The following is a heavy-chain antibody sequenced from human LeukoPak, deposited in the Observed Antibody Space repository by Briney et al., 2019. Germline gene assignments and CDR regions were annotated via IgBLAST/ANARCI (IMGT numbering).Heavy chain of an antibody. CDR3: ASSYYYDSSGY. Sequence: GGSLRLSCAASGFTFSSYAMSWVRQAPGKELEWVSAISGSGGSTYYADSVKGRFTISRDNSKNTLYLQMNSLRAEDTAVYYCASSYYYDSSGYWGQVTLVTVSS. D-gene: IGHD3-22*01. CDR2: ISGSGGST. V-gene: IGHV3-23*01. J-gene: IGHJ4*02. CDR1: GFTFSSYA.